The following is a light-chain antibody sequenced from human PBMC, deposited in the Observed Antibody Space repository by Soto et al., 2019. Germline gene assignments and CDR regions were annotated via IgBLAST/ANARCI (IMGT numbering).Light chain of an antibody. V-gene: IGKV3-20*01. J-gene: IGKJ1*01. CDR3: QQYGTSPRT. CDR1: QSVSSSC. Sequence: EIVLTQSPGTLSLSPGERATLSCRARQSVSSSCLAWYQQKPGQAPRLLIYGASSRATGIPDRFSGSGSGTDFTLTISRLEPEDFAVYYCQQYGTSPRTFGQGTKVDIK. CDR2: GAS.